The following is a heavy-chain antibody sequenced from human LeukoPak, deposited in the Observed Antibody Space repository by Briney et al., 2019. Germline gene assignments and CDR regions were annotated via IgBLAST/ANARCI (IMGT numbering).Heavy chain of an antibody. CDR3: ARDRVVVVYYYYYYMDV. J-gene: IGHJ6*03. Sequence: ASVKVSCKASGYTFTGYYMHWVRQAPGQGLEWMGWINPNSGGTNYAQKLQGRVTMTTDTSTSTAYMELRSLRSDDTAVYYCARDRVVVVYYYYYYMDVWGKGTTVTVSS. D-gene: IGHD2-2*01. CDR1: GYTFTGYY. V-gene: IGHV1-2*02. CDR2: INPNSGGT.